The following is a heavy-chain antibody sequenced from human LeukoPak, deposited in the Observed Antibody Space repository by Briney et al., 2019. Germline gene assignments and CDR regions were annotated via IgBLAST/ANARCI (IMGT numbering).Heavy chain of an antibody. V-gene: IGHV3-7*04. D-gene: IGHD5-24*01. CDR3: TRVGYIDEGIDY. CDR1: GFPFSSYW. Sequence: GGSLRLSCVASGFPFSSYWMTWVRQAPGKGLEWVANIKQDGSKKSYVDSVKGRFTISRDNAKNLLYLQMNSLRAEDTAIYYCTRVGYIDEGIDYWGQGTLVTVSS. J-gene: IGHJ4*02. CDR2: IKQDGSKK.